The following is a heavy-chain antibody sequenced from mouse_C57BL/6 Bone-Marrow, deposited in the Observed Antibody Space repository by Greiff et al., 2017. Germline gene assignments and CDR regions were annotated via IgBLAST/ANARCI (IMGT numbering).Heavy chain of an antibody. CDR1: GYAFTNYL. CDR2: INPGSGGT. V-gene: IGHV1-54*01. CDR3: ASPYYYGSSSWFAY. J-gene: IGHJ3*01. D-gene: IGHD1-1*01. Sequence: QVQLKESGAELVRPGTSVKVSCKASGYAFTNYLIEWVKQRPGQGLEWIGVINPGSGGTNYNEKFKGKATLTADKSSSTAYMQLSSLTSEDSAVYFGASPYYYGSSSWFAYWGQGTRVTVSA.